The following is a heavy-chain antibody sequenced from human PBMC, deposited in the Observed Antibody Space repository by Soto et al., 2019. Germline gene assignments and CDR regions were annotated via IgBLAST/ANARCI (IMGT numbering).Heavy chain of an antibody. V-gene: IGHV1-18*01. Sequence: QVPLVQSGAEVKKPGASVKVSCKASGYPFTGYSVGWVRQAPGQGLEWMGWISAYSGDTYYAQRFQDRLSMTTDASTSTAYMELRSLRSDDTAVYYWARPSGSYGDYAWSLKYWGQGTLVTVSS. D-gene: IGHD4-17*01. CDR3: ARPSGSYGDYAWSLKY. CDR1: GYPFTGYS. CDR2: ISAYSGDT. J-gene: IGHJ4*02.